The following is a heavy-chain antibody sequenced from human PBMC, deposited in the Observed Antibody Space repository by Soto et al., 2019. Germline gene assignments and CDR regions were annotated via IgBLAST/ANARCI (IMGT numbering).Heavy chain of an antibody. V-gene: IGHV3-23*01. CDR2: ISGSGGST. CDR3: AKVFLYGDYEGDKFDY. D-gene: IGHD4-17*01. J-gene: IGHJ4*02. CDR1: GFTFSSYA. Sequence: EVQLLESGGGLVQPGGSLRLSCAASGFTFSSYAMSWVRQAPGKGLEWVSAISGSGGSTYYADSVKGRFTISRDNSKNTLYLQMNSLRAEDTAVYYCAKVFLYGDYEGDKFDYWGQGTLVTVSS.